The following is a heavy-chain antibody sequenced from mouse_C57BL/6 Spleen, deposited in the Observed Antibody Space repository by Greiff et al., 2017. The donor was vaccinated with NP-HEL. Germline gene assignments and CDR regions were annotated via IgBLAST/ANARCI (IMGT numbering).Heavy chain of an antibody. D-gene: IGHD1-1*01. CDR2: IHPNSGST. Sequence: QVQRQQPGAELVKPGASVKLSCKASGYTFTSYWMHWVKQRPGQGLEWIGMIHPNSGSTNYNEKFKSKATLTVDKSSSTAYMQLSSLTSEDSAVYYCARGAYYYGGVAYWGQGTLVTVSA. J-gene: IGHJ3*01. CDR1: GYTFTSYW. V-gene: IGHV1-64*01. CDR3: ARGAYYYGGVAY.